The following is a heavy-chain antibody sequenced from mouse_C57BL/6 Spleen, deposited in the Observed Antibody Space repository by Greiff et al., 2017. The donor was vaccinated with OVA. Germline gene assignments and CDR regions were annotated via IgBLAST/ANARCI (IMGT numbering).Heavy chain of an antibody. CDR3: ARNYYGSSPYYAMDY. J-gene: IGHJ4*01. D-gene: IGHD1-1*01. V-gene: IGHV2-9-1*01. CDR1: GFSLTSYA. Sequence: VKLVESGPGLVAPSQSLSITCTVSGFSLTSYAISWVRQPPGKGLEWLGVIWTGGGTNYNSALKSRLSISKDNSKSQVFLKMNSLQTDDTARYYWARNYYGSSPYYAMDYWGQGTSVTVSS. CDR2: IWTGGGT.